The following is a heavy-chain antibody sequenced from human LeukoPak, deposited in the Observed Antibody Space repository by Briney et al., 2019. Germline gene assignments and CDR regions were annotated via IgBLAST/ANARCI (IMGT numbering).Heavy chain of an antibody. D-gene: IGHD3-10*01. CDR1: GGSISRTSYY. CDR3: ARLYPGSYFFDY. V-gene: IGHV4-39*01. Sequence: PSETLSLTCTVSGGSISRTSYYWGWIRQPPGKGLEWIGTIYYSGSTYYNPSLKSRVTISVDMSKNQFSQKLSSVTAADTAVYYCARLYPGSYFFDYWGQGTLVTVSS. CDR2: IYYSGST. J-gene: IGHJ4*02.